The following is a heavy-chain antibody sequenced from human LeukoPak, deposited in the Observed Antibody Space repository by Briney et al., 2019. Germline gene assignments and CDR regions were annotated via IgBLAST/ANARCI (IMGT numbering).Heavy chain of an antibody. J-gene: IGHJ3*02. V-gene: IGHV5-51*01. CDR3: ARHRRDSYDYVWGPEPRAIDI. CDR2: IYPGDSDT. D-gene: IGHD3-16*01. Sequence: GESLKISCKGSGYSFTSYWIGWVRQMPGKGLEWMGIIYPGDSDTRYSPSFQGQVTISADKSISTAYLQWSSLKASDTAMYYCARHRRDSYDYVWGPEPRAIDIWGQGTMVTVPS. CDR1: GYSFTSYW.